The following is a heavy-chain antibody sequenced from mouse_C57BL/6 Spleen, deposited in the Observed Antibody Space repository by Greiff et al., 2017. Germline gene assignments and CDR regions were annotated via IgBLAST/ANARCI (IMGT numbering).Heavy chain of an antibody. J-gene: IGHJ4*01. CDR2: ISSGSSTI. V-gene: IGHV5-17*01. CDR3: ARGSYGRALYYAMDY. Sequence: EVHLVESGGGLVKPGGSLKLSCAASGFTFSDYGMHWVRQAPEKGLEWVAYISSGSSTIYYADTVKGRFTISRDNAKNTLFLQMTSLRSEDTAMYYCARGSYGRALYYAMDYWGQGTSVTVSS. CDR1: GFTFSDYG. D-gene: IGHD1-1*01.